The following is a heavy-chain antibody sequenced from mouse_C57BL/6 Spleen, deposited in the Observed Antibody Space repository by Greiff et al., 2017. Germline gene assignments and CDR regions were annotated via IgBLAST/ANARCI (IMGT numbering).Heavy chain of an antibody. V-gene: IGHV1-50*01. J-gene: IGHJ4*01. CDR1: GYTFTSYW. D-gene: IGHD1-1*01. CDR2: IDPSDSYT. Sequence: QVQLQQPGAELVKPGASVKLSCKASGYTFTSYWMRWVKQRPGQGLEWIGEIDPSDSYTNYNQKFKGKATLTVDTSSSTAYMQLSSLTDENSAVYSCARDFYGSSYDAMDYWGQGTSGTVSS. CDR3: ARDFYGSSYDAMDY.